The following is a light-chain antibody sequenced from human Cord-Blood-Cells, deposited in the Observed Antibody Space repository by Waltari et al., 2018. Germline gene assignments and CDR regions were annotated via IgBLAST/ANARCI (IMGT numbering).Light chain of an antibody. CDR2: EVR. J-gene: IGLJ2*01. V-gene: IGLV2-8*01. Sequence: QSALTQPPSASGPPGQSVPISCTGTSSDVGVYNYVSWYQPPPGKAPKRMIYEVRKRPQGVPDRFSGSKSGNTASLTVSGLQAEDEADYYCSSYAGSNNLVFGGGTKLTVL. CDR1: SSDVGVYNY. CDR3: SSYAGSNNLV.